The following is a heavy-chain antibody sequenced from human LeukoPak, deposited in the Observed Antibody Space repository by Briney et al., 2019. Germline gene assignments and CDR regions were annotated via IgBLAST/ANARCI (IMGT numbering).Heavy chain of an antibody. Sequence: KPSETLSLTCTVSGGSISSSSYYWGWIRQPPGKGLEWIGSIYYSGSTYYNPSLKSRVTISVDTSKNQFSLKLSSVTAADTAVYYCARPRAVATLTDFDYWGQGTLVTVSS. CDR3: ARPRAVATLTDFDY. D-gene: IGHD5-12*01. CDR1: GGSISSSSYY. J-gene: IGHJ4*02. V-gene: IGHV4-39*01. CDR2: IYYSGST.